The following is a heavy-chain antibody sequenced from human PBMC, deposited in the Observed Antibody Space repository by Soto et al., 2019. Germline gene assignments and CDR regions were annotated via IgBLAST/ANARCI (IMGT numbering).Heavy chain of an antibody. Sequence: ASVKVSCKASGYTFTSYAMHWVRQAPGQRLEWMGWINAGNGNTKYSQKIQGRVTITRDTSASTAYMELSSLRSEDTAVYFCARADYYDSSGFYYDCWGQGTLVTVSS. CDR2: INAGNGNT. CDR1: GYTFTSYA. J-gene: IGHJ4*02. D-gene: IGHD3-22*01. CDR3: ARADYYDSSGFYYDC. V-gene: IGHV1-3*01.